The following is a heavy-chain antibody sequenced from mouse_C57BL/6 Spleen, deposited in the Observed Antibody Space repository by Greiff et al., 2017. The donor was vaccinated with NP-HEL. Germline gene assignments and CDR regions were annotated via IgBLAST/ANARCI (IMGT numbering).Heavy chain of an antibody. CDR3: ARWGQLRLYYYAMDY. V-gene: IGHV1-50*01. CDR2: IDPSDSYT. Sequence: QVQLQQSGAELVKPGASVKLSCKASGYTFTSYWMQWVKQRPGQGLEWIGEIDPSDSYTNYNQKFKGKATLTVDTSSSTAYMQLSSLTSEDSAVYYCARWGQLRLYYYAMDYWGQGTSVTVSS. D-gene: IGHD3-2*02. CDR1: GYTFTSYW. J-gene: IGHJ4*01.